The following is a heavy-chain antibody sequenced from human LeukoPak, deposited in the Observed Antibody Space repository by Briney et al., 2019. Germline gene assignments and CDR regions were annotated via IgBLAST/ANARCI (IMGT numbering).Heavy chain of an antibody. V-gene: IGHV3-21*01. D-gene: IGHD3-3*01. CDR3: ARYSYYDFWSGYPYFDY. J-gene: IGHJ4*02. Sequence: GGSLRLSCAASGFTFSTYSMNWVRVRQAPGKGLEWVSSISSSSSYIYYADSVKGRFTISRDNAKNSLYLQMNSLRAEDTAVYYCARYSYYDFWSGYPYFDYWGQGTLDTVSS. CDR1: GFTFSTYS. CDR2: ISSSSSYI.